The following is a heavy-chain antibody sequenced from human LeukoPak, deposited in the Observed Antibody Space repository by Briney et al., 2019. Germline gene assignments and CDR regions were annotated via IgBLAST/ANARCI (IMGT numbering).Heavy chain of an antibody. CDR3: ARVAIAVAGDY. D-gene: IGHD6-19*01. CDR2: ISSSSNYI. CDR1: GFTFSSYS. J-gene: IGHJ4*02. Sequence: PGGSLRLSCAASGFTFSSYSMNWVRQAPGKGLEWVSSISSSSNYIYYADSVKGRFTISRDNAKNSLYLQMNSLRAEDTAVYYCARVAIAVAGDYWGQGTLATVSS. V-gene: IGHV3-21*01.